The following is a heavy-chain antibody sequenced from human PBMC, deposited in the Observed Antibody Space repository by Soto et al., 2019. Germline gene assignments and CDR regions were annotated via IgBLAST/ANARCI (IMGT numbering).Heavy chain of an antibody. V-gene: IGHV3-33*01. CDR2: IWYDGSNK. J-gene: IGHJ4*02. CDR1: GFTFSSYG. Sequence: QVQLVESGGGVVQPGRSLRLSCAASGFTFSSYGMHWVRQAPGKGLEWVAVIWYDGSNKYYAVSVKGRFTISRDNSKNPLYLQMNSLRAEDTAVYYCARGNTYFDYWGQGTLVTVSS. CDR3: ARGNTYFDY.